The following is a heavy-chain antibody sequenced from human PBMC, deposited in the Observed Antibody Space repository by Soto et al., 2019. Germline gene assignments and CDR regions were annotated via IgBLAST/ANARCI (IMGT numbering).Heavy chain of an antibody. CDR2: IYYSGST. V-gene: IGHV4-30-4*01. D-gene: IGHD3-22*01. Sequence: SETLSLTCTVPGGSISSGDYYWSWIRQPPGKGLEWIGYIYYSGSTYYNPSLKSRVTISVDTSKNQFSLKLSSVTAADTAVYYCARGASYYYDSSGYHAFDIWGQGTMVTVSS. J-gene: IGHJ3*02. CDR3: ARGASYYYDSSGYHAFDI. CDR1: GGSISSGDYY.